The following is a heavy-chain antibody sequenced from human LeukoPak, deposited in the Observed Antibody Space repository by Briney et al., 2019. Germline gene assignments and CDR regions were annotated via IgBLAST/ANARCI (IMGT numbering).Heavy chain of an antibody. CDR1: GFTFSSYA. V-gene: IGHV3-23*01. D-gene: IGHD6-13*01. J-gene: IGHJ4*02. Sequence: GGSLRLSCAASGFTFSSYAMSWVRQAPGKGLEWVSAISGSGGSTYYADSVKGRFTISRDNAKNSLYLQMNSLRAEDTAVYYCAREQIDTISWPFGIDYWGQGTLVTVSS. CDR2: ISGSGGST. CDR3: AREQIDTISWPFGIDY.